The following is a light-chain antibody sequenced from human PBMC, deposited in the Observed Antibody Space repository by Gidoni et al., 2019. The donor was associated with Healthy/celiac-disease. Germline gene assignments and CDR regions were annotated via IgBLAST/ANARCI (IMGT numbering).Light chain of an antibody. Sequence: FMLTQPHSVSESPGKTVTISCTRSSGSIASNYVQWYQQRPGSAPTTVIYEDKQRPSGVPDRFSGSIDSTSNSASRTISGLKTEDEADYYCQSYDSSNHAVFGGGTQLTVL. CDR3: QSYDSSNHAV. CDR2: EDK. CDR1: SGSIASNY. J-gene: IGLJ7*01. V-gene: IGLV6-57*04.